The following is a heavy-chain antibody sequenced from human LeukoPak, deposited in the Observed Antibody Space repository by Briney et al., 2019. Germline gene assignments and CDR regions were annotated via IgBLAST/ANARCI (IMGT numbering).Heavy chain of an antibody. J-gene: IGHJ4*02. D-gene: IGHD2-21*02. CDR1: GFAFSSYT. CDR2: IADSGGST. CDR3: AKKTSYCGGDCYPYYFDH. Sequence: PGGSLRLSCAASGFAFSSYTMGWVRQAPGKGLEWVSAIADSGGSTYYADSVKGRFTISRDSSKNTLYLQMNSLRAEDTAVYYCAKKTSYCGGDCYPYYFDHWGQGTLVTVSS. V-gene: IGHV3-23*01.